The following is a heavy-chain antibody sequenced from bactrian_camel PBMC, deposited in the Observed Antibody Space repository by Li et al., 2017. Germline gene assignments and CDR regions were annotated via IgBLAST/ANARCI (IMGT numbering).Heavy chain of an antibody. J-gene: IGHJ4*01. CDR1: GFTFEDVH. Sequence: VQLVESGGGSVQPGGSLRLSCTASGFTFEDVHAAWYRQGPGRRCELVSAFYRDGDTYYSRSVKDRFTISRDNAKRTVYLQMNSLRPEDSADYFCATNPPRQPRDDDEPSCDEYNEWGQGTQVTVS. CDR3: ATNPPRQPRDDDEPSCDEYNE. D-gene: IGHD4*01. CDR2: FYRDGDT. V-gene: IGHV3S9*01.